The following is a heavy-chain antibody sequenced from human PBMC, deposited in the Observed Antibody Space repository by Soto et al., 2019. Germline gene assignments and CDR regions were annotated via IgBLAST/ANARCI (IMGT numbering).Heavy chain of an antibody. CDR3: AKLSPSAAAVPY. D-gene: IGHD3-10*02. Sequence: QVQLVQSGAEVKKPGSSVKVSCKASGGTFSSYAINWVRQAPGQGLEWMGGIIPVFGTVKYAQKFQGRLTITADESTSTAYREQSSLRSEDTAVFYCAKLSPSAAAVPYWGQGTLVTVSS. J-gene: IGHJ4*02. V-gene: IGHV1-69*12. CDR1: GGTFSSYA. CDR2: IIPVFGTV.